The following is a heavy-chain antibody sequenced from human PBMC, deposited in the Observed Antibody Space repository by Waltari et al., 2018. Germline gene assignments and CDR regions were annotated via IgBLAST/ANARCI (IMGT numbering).Heavy chain of an antibody. CDR2: IYPGDSDT. V-gene: IGHV5-51*01. D-gene: IGHD2-15*01. Sequence: EVQLVQSGAEVKKPGESLKISCKGSGYSFTSYWIGWVRQMPGKVLEWMGIIYPGDSDTRYSPSFQGQVTISADKSISTAYLQWSSLKASDTAMYYCASVGYCSGGSCYPTRGSFDYWGQGTLVTVSS. CDR1: GYSFTSYW. J-gene: IGHJ4*02. CDR3: ASVGYCSGGSCYPTRGSFDY.